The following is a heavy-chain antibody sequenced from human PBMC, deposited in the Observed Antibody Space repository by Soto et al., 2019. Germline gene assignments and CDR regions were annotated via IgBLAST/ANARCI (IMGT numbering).Heavy chain of an antibody. CDR2: ISGSGGST. CDR1: GFTFSSYA. Sequence: EVQLLESGGGLVQPGGSLRLSCAASGFTFSSYAMSWVRQAPGKGLEWVSAISGSGGSTYYADSVKGRFTIARDNSKNTLYLQMNSLRAEDTAVYYCANDLWGYYGSGLRWGQGTLVTVSS. J-gene: IGHJ4*02. V-gene: IGHV3-23*01. D-gene: IGHD3-10*01. CDR3: ANDLWGYYGSGLR.